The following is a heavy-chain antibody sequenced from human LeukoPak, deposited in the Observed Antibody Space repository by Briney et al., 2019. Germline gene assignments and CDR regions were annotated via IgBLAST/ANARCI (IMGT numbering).Heavy chain of an antibody. D-gene: IGHD2-2*01. CDR3: AKDINPLGYCSSTSCPLFDY. CDR2: ISWNSGSI. CDR1: GFTFDDYA. J-gene: IGHJ4*02. V-gene: IGHV3-9*01. Sequence: GGSLRLSCAASGFTFDDYAMHWVRQAPGKGLEWVSGISWNSGSIGYADSVKGRFTISRDNAKNSLYLQMNSLRAEDTALYYCAKDINPLGYCSSTSCPLFDYWGQGTLVTVSS.